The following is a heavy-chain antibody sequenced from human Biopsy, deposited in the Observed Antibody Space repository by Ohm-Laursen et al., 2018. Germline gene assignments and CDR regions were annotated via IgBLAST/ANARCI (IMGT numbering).Heavy chain of an antibody. Sequence: SLRLSCAASGFTFATYGMSWVRQAPGKGLEWVSGISSSGNSTYYAGSVKGRFTISRDNSKNTLYLHLNSLRVDDTAVYYCAKDRRTMRIWYFDLWGRGTLVTVSS. D-gene: IGHD4/OR15-4a*01. CDR1: GFTFATYG. V-gene: IGHV3-23*01. CDR3: AKDRRTMRIWYFDL. CDR2: ISSSGNST. J-gene: IGHJ2*01.